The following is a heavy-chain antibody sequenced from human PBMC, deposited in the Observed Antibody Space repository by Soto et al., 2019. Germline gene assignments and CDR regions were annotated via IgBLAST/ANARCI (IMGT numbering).Heavy chain of an antibody. D-gene: IGHD3-16*01. Sequence: SVKVSCKASGGTFSSYAISWVRQAPGQGLEWMGGIIPIFGTANYAQKFQGRVTITADESTSTAYMELSSLRSEDTAVYYCARSAPLLRGGNDYWGQGTLVTVSS. CDR2: IIPIFGTA. CDR1: GGTFSSYA. V-gene: IGHV1-69*13. J-gene: IGHJ4*02. CDR3: ARSAPLLRGGNDY.